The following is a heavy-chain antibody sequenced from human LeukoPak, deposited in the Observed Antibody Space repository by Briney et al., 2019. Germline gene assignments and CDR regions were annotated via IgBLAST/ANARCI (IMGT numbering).Heavy chain of an antibody. V-gene: IGHV3-23*01. J-gene: IGHJ4*02. CDR2: ISGSGGST. CDR1: GFTFSSYA. CDR3: AKDPRYYGSGTDPFDY. Sequence: GGSLRLSCAASGFTFSSYAMSWVRQAPGKGLEWVSAISGSGGSTYYADSVKGRFTISRDNSKNTLYLQMNSLRAENTAVYYCAKDPRYYGSGTDPFDYWGQGTLVTVSS. D-gene: IGHD3-10*01.